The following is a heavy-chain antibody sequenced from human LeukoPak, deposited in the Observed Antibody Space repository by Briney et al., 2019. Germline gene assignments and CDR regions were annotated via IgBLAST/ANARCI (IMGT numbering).Heavy chain of an antibody. V-gene: IGHV3-21*01. CDR1: GFTFSSYT. Sequence: GGSLRLSCAASGFTFSSYTMIWVRQAPGKGLEWVSSISSSSDHIYYADSVKGRFTIYRDNAKNSLYLQMNSLRAEDTAVYYCARERDYYDSSAYVNWYLDLWGRGTLVTVSS. D-gene: IGHD3-22*01. CDR3: ARERDYYDSSAYVNWYLDL. J-gene: IGHJ2*01. CDR2: ISSSSDHI.